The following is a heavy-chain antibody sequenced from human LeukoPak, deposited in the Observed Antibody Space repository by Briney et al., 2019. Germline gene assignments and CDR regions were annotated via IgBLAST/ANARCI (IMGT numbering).Heavy chain of an antibody. CDR1: GFTFSTYA. CDR2: ISTKSFST. J-gene: IGHJ4*02. Sequence: GGSLRLSCAASGFTFSTYAMNWVRQAPGKGLEWVSLISTKSFSTNYADSVKGRFTISRDDSKDTLYLQMDSLTAEDTAVYYCARSGGPNYFDSWGQGALVSVSS. CDR3: ARSGGPNYFDS. D-gene: IGHD6-19*01. V-gene: IGHV3-23*01.